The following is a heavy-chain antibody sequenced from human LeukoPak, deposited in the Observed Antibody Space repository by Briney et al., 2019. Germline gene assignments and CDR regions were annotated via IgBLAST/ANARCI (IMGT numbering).Heavy chain of an antibody. D-gene: IGHD6-19*01. J-gene: IGHJ6*02. CDR2: MNPNSGNT. CDR1: GYTFTSYD. V-gene: IGHV1-8*01. Sequence: ASVKVSCKASGYTFTSYDINWARQATGQGLEWMGWMNPNSGNTGYARKFQGRVTMTRNTSISTAYMELSSLRSEDTAVYYCARGLHSGWYRYYYYGMDVWGQGTTVTVSS. CDR3: ARGLHSGWYRYYYYGMDV.